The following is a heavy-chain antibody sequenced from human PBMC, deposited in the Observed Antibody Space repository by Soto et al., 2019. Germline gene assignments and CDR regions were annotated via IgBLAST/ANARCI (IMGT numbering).Heavy chain of an antibody. Sequence: SVEVSCRASWGTFISYAISWVRQAPGQGLEWMGGIIPIFGTANYAQKFQGRVTITADESTSTAYMELSSLRSEDTAVYYCARDRFYYDSSGYYYVGAFDIWGQGTMVTVSS. J-gene: IGHJ3*02. D-gene: IGHD3-22*01. CDR3: ARDRFYYDSSGYYYVGAFDI. CDR1: WGTFISYA. V-gene: IGHV1-69*13. CDR2: IIPIFGTA.